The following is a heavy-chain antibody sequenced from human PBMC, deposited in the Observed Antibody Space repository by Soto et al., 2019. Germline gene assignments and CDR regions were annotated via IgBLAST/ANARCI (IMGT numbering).Heavy chain of an antibody. V-gene: IGHV1-3*01. J-gene: IGHJ6*02. CDR2: INAGNGNT. Sequence: ASVKVSCKASGYTFTSYAMHWVRQAPGQRLEWMGWINAGNGNTKYSQKFQGRVTITRDTSASTAYMELSSLRSEDTAVYYCARDPYYYYGMDVWGQGTTVTVSS. CDR1: GYTFTSYA. CDR3: ARDPYYYYGMDV.